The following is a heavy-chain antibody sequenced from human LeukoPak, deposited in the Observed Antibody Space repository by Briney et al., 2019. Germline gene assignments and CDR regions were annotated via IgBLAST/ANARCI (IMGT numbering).Heavy chain of an antibody. CDR2: ISAYNGNT. Sequence: ASVKVSCKASGYTFTSYGISWVRQAPGQGLEWMGWISAYNGNTNHAQKLQGRVTMTTDTSTSTAYMELRSLRSDDTAVYYCAREALNYYYDNSGYYRKSYYYYGMDVWGQGTTVTVSS. CDR1: GYTFTSYG. CDR3: AREALNYYYDNSGYYRKSYYYYGMDV. V-gene: IGHV1-18*01. D-gene: IGHD3-22*01. J-gene: IGHJ6*02.